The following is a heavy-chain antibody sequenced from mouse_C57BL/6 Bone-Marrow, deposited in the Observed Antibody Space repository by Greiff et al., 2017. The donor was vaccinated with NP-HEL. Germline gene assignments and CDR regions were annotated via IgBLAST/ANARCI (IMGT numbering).Heavy chain of an antibody. Sequence: QVQLQQPGAELVRPGTSVKLSCKASGYTFTSYWMHWVQQRPGQGLEWIGVIDPSDSYTNYNQKFKGKATLTVDKASSTAYMQLSSLTSEDSAVYYCARPTVEGGDYWGQGTTLSVAT. CDR3: ARPTVEGGDY. J-gene: IGHJ2*01. CDR1: GYTFTSYW. V-gene: IGHV1-59*01. CDR2: IDPSDSYT. D-gene: IGHD1-1*01.